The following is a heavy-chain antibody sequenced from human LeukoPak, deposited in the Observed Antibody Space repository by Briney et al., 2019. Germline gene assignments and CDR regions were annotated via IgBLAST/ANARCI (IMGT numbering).Heavy chain of an antibody. CDR3: AKDRGCSSTSCYDQGSFFAY. V-gene: IGHV3-23*01. CDR2: VSGSGGRT. J-gene: IGHJ4*02. Sequence: GGSLRLSCAASGFTFSSYAMSWDRQAQGKGLEWVSAVSGSGGRTYYAASMKGRLTISRANSPNTLYLQMNSLRAENTAVYYCAKDRGCSSTSCYDQGSFFAYWGQGTLVTVSS. CDR1: GFTFSSYA. D-gene: IGHD2-2*01.